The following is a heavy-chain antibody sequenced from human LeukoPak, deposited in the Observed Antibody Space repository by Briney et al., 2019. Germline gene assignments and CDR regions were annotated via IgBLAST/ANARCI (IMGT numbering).Heavy chain of an antibody. CDR3: ARERHYYDSSGDFDY. CDR2: ISSSSSYI. Sequence: GSSLRLSCAASGFTFSSYSMNWVRQAPGKGLEWVSSISSSSSYIYYADSVKGRFTISRDNAKNSLYLQMNSLRAEDTAVYYCARERHYYDSSGDFDYWGQGTLVTVSS. V-gene: IGHV3-21*01. J-gene: IGHJ4*02. CDR1: GFTFSSYS. D-gene: IGHD3-22*01.